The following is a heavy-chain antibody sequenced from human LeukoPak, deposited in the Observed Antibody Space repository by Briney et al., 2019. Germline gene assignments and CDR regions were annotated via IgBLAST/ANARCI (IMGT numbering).Heavy chain of an antibody. CDR2: FDPEDGET. CDR1: GYTLTELS. Sequence: GASVKVSCRVSGYTLTELSMHWVQQAPGKGLEWMGGFDPEDGETIYAQKFQGRVTMTEDTSTDTAYMELSSLRSEDTAVYYCALNGYFLGVAFDIWGQGTMVTVSS. CDR3: ALNGYFLGVAFDI. J-gene: IGHJ3*02. V-gene: IGHV1-24*01. D-gene: IGHD3-22*01.